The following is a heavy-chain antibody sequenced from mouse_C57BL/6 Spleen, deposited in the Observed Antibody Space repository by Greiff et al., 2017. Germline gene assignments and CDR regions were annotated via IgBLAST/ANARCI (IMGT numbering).Heavy chain of an antibody. CDR1: GYAFSSSW. CDR2: IYPGDGDT. D-gene: IGHD1-1*01. V-gene: IGHV1-82*01. CDR3: ALIYYYGSSPDY. J-gene: IGHJ2*01. Sequence: VQLQQSGPELVKPGASVKISCKASGYAFSSSWMNWVKQRPGKGLEWIGRIYPGDGDTNYNGKFKGKATLTADKSSSTAYMQLSSLTSEDSAVYFCALIYYYGSSPDYWGQGTTLTVSS.